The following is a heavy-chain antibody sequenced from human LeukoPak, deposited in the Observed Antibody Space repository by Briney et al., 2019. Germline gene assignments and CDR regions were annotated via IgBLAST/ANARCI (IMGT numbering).Heavy chain of an antibody. D-gene: IGHD5-18*01. Sequence: ASVKVSCKASGYTFTSYGISWVRQAPGQGLEWMGWISTYNGNTNYAQKFQGRVTMTTDTSTSTAYMELRSLRSDDTAVYYCARGASGYSYGHFDYWGQGTLVTVSS. V-gene: IGHV1-18*01. J-gene: IGHJ4*02. CDR1: GYTFTSYG. CDR2: ISTYNGNT. CDR3: ARGASGYSYGHFDY.